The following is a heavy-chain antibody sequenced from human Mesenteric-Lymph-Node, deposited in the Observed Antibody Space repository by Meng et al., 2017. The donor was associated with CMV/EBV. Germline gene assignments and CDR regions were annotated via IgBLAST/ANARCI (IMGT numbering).Heavy chain of an antibody. CDR2: VSGSGSSA. Sequence: GGSLRLSCAASGFTFSTYVMNWVRQAPGKGLEWVSAVSGSGSSAYYADSVKGRFTISRDNSKNTLYLQVNSLRAEDTAVYYCAKDQGYSYGYYFDYWGQGTGVTVLL. V-gene: IGHV3-23*01. CDR1: GFTFSTYV. J-gene: IGHJ4*02. CDR3: AKDQGYSYGYYFDY. D-gene: IGHD5-18*01.